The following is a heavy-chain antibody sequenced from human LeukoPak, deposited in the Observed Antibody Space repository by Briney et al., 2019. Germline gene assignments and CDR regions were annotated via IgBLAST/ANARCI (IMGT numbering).Heavy chain of an antibody. CDR1: GGSISSYY. Sequence: SETLSLTCTVSGGSISSYYWGWIRQPPGKGLEWIGSIYYSGSTYYNPSLKSRVTISVDTSKNQFSLKLSSVTAADTAVYYCARLPRYSSSWYDYYYGMDVWGQGTTVTVSS. J-gene: IGHJ6*02. CDR2: IYYSGST. V-gene: IGHV4-39*01. D-gene: IGHD6-13*01. CDR3: ARLPRYSSSWYDYYYGMDV.